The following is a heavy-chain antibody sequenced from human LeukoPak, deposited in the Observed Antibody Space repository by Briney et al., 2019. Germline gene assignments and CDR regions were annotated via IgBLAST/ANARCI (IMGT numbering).Heavy chain of an antibody. CDR2: IYYTGGT. V-gene: IGHV4-39*01. D-gene: IGHD5-24*01. Sequence: SETLSLTCSVSGGSITCSSYYWGWIRQPPEKGLEWIGSIYYTGGTNYSPSLKSRVTISVDTSKNQFSLKLSSVTAADTAVYYCARHGGTRITLVEVYYFDYWGQGTLVTVSS. J-gene: IGHJ4*02. CDR3: ARHGGTRITLVEVYYFDY. CDR1: GGSITCSSYY.